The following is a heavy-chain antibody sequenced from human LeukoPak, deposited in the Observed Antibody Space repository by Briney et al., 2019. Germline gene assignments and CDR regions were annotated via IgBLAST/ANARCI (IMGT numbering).Heavy chain of an antibody. Sequence: GGSLRLSCAASGFTFSSYAMLWVRQAPGKGLEWVAVISYDGSNKYYADSVKGRFTISRDNSKNTLYLQMNSLRAEDTAVYYCAKDDSPGKEWLEVIDYWGQGTLVTVSS. CDR3: AKDDSPGKEWLEVIDY. D-gene: IGHD3-3*01. V-gene: IGHV3-30-3*01. J-gene: IGHJ4*02. CDR2: ISYDGSNK. CDR1: GFTFSSYA.